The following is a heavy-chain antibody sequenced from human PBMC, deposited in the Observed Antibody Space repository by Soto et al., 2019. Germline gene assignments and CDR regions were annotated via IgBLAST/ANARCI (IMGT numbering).Heavy chain of an antibody. J-gene: IGHJ3*02. CDR1: GYSFTSYW. CDR2: IYPGDSDT. D-gene: IGHD4-17*01. CDR3: ASAMDYGDYTDAFDI. V-gene: IGHV5-51*01. Sequence: GESLKISCKGSGYSFTSYWIGWVRQMPGKGLEWMGIIYPGDSDTRYSPSFQGQVTISADKSISTAYLQWSSLKASDTAMYYCASAMDYGDYTDAFDIWGQGTMVTVSS.